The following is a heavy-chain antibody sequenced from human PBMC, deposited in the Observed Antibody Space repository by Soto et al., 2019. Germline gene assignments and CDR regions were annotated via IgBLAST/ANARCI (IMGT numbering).Heavy chain of an antibody. D-gene: IGHD5-18*01. CDR3: ARGADTAMVQDPYYFDY. J-gene: IGHJ4*02. Sequence: GGSLRLSCAASGFTFSSYGMHWVRQAPGKGLEWVAVIWYDGSNKYYADSVKGRFTISRDNSKNTLYLQMNSLRAEDTAVYYCARGADTAMVQDPYYFDYWGQGTLVTVSS. CDR1: GFTFSSYG. CDR2: IWYDGSNK. V-gene: IGHV3-33*01.